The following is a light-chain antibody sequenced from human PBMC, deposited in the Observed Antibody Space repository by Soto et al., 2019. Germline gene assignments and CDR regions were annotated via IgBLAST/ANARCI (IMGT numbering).Light chain of an antibody. V-gene: IGLV1-44*01. J-gene: IGLJ1*01. CDR2: STY. CDR1: SSNIGSNT. CDR3: ATWDDSLNGYV. Sequence: QSVLTQPPSASGTPGQRVTISCSGSSSNIGSNTVNWYQQLPGTAPKLLIYSTYQRPSGVPDRFSGSKSGTSTSLAISGLQSEDEADYYCATWDDSLNGYVFGTGTKRTVL.